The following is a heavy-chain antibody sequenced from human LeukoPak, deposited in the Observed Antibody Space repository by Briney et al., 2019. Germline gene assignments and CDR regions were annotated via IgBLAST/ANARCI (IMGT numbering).Heavy chain of an antibody. J-gene: IGHJ5*02. CDR3: TTDSMIAFGGAAVGNWFDP. V-gene: IGHV3-15*01. Sequence: PGGSLRLSCAASGFTFNKALMSWVRQAPGKGLEWIGRVKRKTDGGTRDYTAPVKGRFTISRDDSKKMLYLQMNSLKTEDTAVYYCTTDSMIAFGGAAVGNWFDPWGQGTLVTVSS. CDR1: GFTFNKAL. CDR2: VKRKTDGGTR. D-gene: IGHD3-16*01.